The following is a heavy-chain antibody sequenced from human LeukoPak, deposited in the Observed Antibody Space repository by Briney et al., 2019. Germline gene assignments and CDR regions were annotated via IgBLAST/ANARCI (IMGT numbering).Heavy chain of an antibody. CDR2: ISGDGGST. D-gene: IGHD4-23*01. Sequence: PGGSLRLSCAASGFTFDDYAMHWVRQAPGKGLEWVSLISGDGGSTYYADSVKGRFTISRDNSKNSLYLQMNSLRTEDTALYYCGKAGNSGAFYIWGQGKMGTVSS. CDR1: GFTFDDYA. J-gene: IGHJ3*02. V-gene: IGHV3-43*02. CDR3: GKAGNSGAFYI.